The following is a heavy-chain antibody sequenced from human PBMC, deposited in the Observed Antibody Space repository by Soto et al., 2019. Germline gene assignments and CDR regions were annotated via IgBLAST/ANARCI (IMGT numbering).Heavy chain of an antibody. CDR2: ISYDGSNK. CDR3: AKDQVAGTLDY. J-gene: IGHJ4*02. Sequence: VQLVESGGGVVQPGRSLRLSCAASGFTFSSYGMHWVRQAPGKGLEWVAVISYDGSNKYYADSVKGRFTISRDNSKNTLYLQMNSLRAEDTAVYYCAKDQVAGTLDYWGQGTLVTVSS. V-gene: IGHV3-30*18. D-gene: IGHD6-19*01. CDR1: GFTFSSYG.